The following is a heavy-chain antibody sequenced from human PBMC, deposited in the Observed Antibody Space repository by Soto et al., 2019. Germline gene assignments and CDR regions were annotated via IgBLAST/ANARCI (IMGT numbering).Heavy chain of an antibody. CDR1: GYTFTSYG. Sequence: ASVKVCCKASGYTFTSYGISWVRQAPGQGLEWMGWISAYNGNTNYPQKLQGRVTMTTDTSTSTAYMELRSLRSDDTAVYYCARGGVFFFAAPTNPFDYWGQGTLVTVSS. V-gene: IGHV1-18*01. J-gene: IGHJ4*02. D-gene: IGHD3-10*01. CDR3: ARGGVFFFAAPTNPFDY. CDR2: ISAYNGNT.